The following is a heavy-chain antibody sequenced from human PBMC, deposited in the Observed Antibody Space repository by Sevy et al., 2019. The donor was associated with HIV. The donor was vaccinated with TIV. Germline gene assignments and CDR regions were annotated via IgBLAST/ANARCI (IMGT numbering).Heavy chain of an antibody. CDR2: IKQDGSEK. J-gene: IGHJ5*02. CDR3: ARDPLLGYCSAGGGLGPNWLDP. Sequence: GGSLRLSCAASGFSFGSYWMNWVRQAPGKGLEWVANIKQDGSEKNYVDSVKGRFTISRDNAENSLFLQMHSLRAEDTAVYYCARDPLLGYCSAGGGLGPNWLDPWGQGTLVTVSS. D-gene: IGHD2-15*01. CDR1: GFSFGSYW. V-gene: IGHV3-7*01.